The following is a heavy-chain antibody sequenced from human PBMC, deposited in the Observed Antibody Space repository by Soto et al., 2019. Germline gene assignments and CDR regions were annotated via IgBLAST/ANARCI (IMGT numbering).Heavy chain of an antibody. CDR2: ISNSGGST. J-gene: IGHJ4*02. CDR1: GFTFNDYA. CDR3: AKSVAKTMTTLNTRYYDS. D-gene: IGHD4-17*01. V-gene: IGHV3-23*01. Sequence: EVQLLESGGDLVQPGWSLRLSCAASGFTFNDYAMSWVRQAPGKGLEWVSSISNSGGSTYYADSVKGRFTISRDNSKNTLYLQMNSLRVEDTALYYCAKSVAKTMTTLNTRYYDSWGQGTLVTVSS.